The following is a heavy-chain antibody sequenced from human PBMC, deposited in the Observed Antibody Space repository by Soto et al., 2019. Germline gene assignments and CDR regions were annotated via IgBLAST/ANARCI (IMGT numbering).Heavy chain of an antibody. CDR3: VKYYDDSSGINWFDP. D-gene: IGHD3-22*01. CDR2: MYHSGNT. J-gene: IGHJ5*02. V-gene: IGHV4-31*03. CDR1: GASIPSDAFY. Sequence: TLAATCTVSGASIPSDAFYCSWIRQHPGQGLEWIGYMYHSGNTYYTPSLGSRLTMSLDASKNQFSLKLTSVTAAETAVYYCVKYYDDSSGINWFDPWGPGTLVTDSS.